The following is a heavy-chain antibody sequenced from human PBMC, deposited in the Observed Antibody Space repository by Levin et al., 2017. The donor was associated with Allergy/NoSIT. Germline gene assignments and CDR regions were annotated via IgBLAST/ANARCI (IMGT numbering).Heavy chain of an antibody. D-gene: IGHD3-9*01. CDR3: ARDFYYDILTVYFSDLDY. CDR1: GFTFSDYY. Sequence: PGGSLRLSCAASGFTFSDYYMTWIRQAPGKGLEWVSYISSSGSTIYYADSVKGRFTISRDNAKNSLYLQMNSLRAEDTAVYYCARDFYYDILTVYFSDLDYWGQGTLVTVSS. V-gene: IGHV3-11*01. J-gene: IGHJ4*02. CDR2: ISSSGSTI.